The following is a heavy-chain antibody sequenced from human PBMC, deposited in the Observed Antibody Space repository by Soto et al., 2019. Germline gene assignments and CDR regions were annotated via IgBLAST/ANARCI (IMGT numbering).Heavy chain of an antibody. D-gene: IGHD1-26*01. CDR1: GFTFSSYG. CDR2: ISYDGSNK. V-gene: IGHV3-30*18. J-gene: IGHJ4*02. CDR3: AKALGGSYYYLAY. Sequence: QVQLVESGGGVVQPGRSLRLSCAASGFTFSSYGMHWVRQAPGKGLEWVAVISYDGSNKYYADSVKGRFTISRDNSKNTLYLQMNSLRAEDTAVYYCAKALGGSYYYLAYWGQGTLVTVSS.